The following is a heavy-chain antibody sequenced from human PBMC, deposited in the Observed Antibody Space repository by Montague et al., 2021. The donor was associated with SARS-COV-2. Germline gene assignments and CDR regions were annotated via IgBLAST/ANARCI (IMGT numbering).Heavy chain of an antibody. CDR1: GDSVSSNSAA. CDR3: ARGADRYYFYGMDV. CDR2: TYDRSKWYN. D-gene: IGHD6-19*01. J-gene: IGHJ6*02. V-gene: IGHV6-1*01. Sequence: CAISGDSVSSNSAAWNWIRQSPSRGLEWLGRTYDRSKWYNEYAVSVNSRITINPDTSKNQFSLQVNSVTPEDTAVYYCARGADRYYFYGMDVWGQGTTVTVSS.